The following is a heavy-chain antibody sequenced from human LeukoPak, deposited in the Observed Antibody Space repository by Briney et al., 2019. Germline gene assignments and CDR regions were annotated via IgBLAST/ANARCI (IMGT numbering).Heavy chain of an antibody. D-gene: IGHD1-26*01. V-gene: IGHV4-34*01. Sequence: PSETLSLTCAVYGGPFSGYYWSWIRQPPGKGLEWIGEINHSGSTNYNPSLKSRVTISVDTSKNQFSLKLSSVTAADTAVYYCARGLSTGRPTDYWGQGTLVTVSS. CDR3: ARGLSTGRPTDY. CDR1: GGPFSGYY. J-gene: IGHJ4*02. CDR2: INHSGST.